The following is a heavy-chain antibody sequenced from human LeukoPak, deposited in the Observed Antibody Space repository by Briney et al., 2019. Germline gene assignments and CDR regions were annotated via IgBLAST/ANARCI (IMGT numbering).Heavy chain of an antibody. CDR1: GGTFSSYA. V-gene: IGHV1-69*13. CDR2: IIPIFGTA. J-gene: IGHJ4*02. D-gene: IGHD6-6*01. Sequence: ASVKVSCKASGGTFSSYAISWVRQAPGQGLEWMGGIIPIFGTANYAQKFQGRVTITADESTSTAYMELSSLRSEDTAVYYCAYTGEPVHYYFDYWGQGTLVTVSS. CDR3: AYTGEPVHYYFDY.